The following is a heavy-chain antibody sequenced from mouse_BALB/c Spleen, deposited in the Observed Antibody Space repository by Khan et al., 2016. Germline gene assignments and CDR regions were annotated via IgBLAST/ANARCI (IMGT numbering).Heavy chain of an antibody. CDR2: IWSDGST. Sequence: VQLKQSGPGLVAPSQSLSITCTVSGFSLTSYGVHWVRQPPGKGLEWLVVIWSDGSTTYNSALKSRLSISQDNPKSQVFLKMNSLQTDDTAMYYCARRDDGGGAMDYWGQGTSVTVSS. J-gene: IGHJ4*01. CDR1: GFSLTSYG. V-gene: IGHV2-6*02. D-gene: IGHD2-3*01. CDR3: ARRDDGGGAMDY.